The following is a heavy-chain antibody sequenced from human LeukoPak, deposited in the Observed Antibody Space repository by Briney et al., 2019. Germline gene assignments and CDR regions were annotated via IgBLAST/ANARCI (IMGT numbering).Heavy chain of an antibody. J-gene: IGHJ4*02. Sequence: SETLSLTCAVYGGSFSGYYWSWIRQPPGKGLDWIGEINHSGSTNYNPSLKSRVTISVDTSKNQFSLKLSSVTAADTAVYYCARGEPDTAMVDRRSRYYFDYWGQGTLVTVSS. CDR2: INHSGST. V-gene: IGHV4-34*01. CDR1: GGSFSGYY. D-gene: IGHD5-18*01. CDR3: ARGEPDTAMVDRRSRYYFDY.